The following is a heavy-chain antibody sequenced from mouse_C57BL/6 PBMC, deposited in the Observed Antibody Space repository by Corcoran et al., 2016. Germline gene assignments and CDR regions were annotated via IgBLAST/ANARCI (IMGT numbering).Heavy chain of an antibody. V-gene: IGHV1-26*01. CDR1: GYTFTDDY. J-gene: IGHJ3*01. CDR3: ARNGGACFAY. Sequence: EVQLQQSGPELVKPGASVKISCKASGYTFTDDYMNWVKQSHGKGLEWVGDINPNDGGTSYNQKFKGKATLTVDKSSSTAYMELRSLTSEDSAVYYCARNGGACFAYWGQGTLVTVSA. CDR2: INPNDGGT.